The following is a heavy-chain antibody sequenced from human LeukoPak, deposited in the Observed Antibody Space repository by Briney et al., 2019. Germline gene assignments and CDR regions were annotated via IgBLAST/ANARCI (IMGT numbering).Heavy chain of an antibody. CDR2: TYHTGST. CDR1: GGSITSNNW. J-gene: IGHJ4*02. D-gene: IGHD4-23*01. CDR3: ARNGGNSDVDD. Sequence: SETLSLTCAVSGGSITSNNWWTWVRQPPGKGLEWIGETYHTGSTNYNPSLMSRVSISLDKSKRQFSLNLSSVTAADTAEYYCARNGGNSDVDDWGQGTLVTVSP. V-gene: IGHV4-4*02.